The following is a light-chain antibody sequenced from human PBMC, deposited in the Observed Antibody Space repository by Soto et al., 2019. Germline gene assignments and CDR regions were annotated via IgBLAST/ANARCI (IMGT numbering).Light chain of an antibody. J-gene: IGKJ1*01. Sequence: DIVMTQSPDSLAVSLGERATINCKSSQSVLHSSNNKNYLAWYQQKAGQPPKLLIYWASTRESGVPDRFSGGGSGTDFILTISSLQAEDVAVYYCQQYYSARTFGQGTKVEIK. CDR1: QSVLHSSNNKNY. V-gene: IGKV4-1*01. CDR3: QQYYSART. CDR2: WAS.